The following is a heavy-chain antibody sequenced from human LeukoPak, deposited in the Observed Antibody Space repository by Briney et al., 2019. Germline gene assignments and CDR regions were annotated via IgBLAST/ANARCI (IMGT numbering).Heavy chain of an antibody. Sequence: GGSLRLSCAASGFTFSTYVMHWVRQAPGKGLEWVAAIWNDGSNIYYADSVKGRFTISGDNSKNTLYLQMNSLRAEDTAVFYCAREGSGLPFDYWGQGTLVTVSS. CDR3: AREGSGLPFDY. CDR1: GFTFSTYV. CDR2: IWNDGSNI. V-gene: IGHV3-33*01. D-gene: IGHD6-19*01. J-gene: IGHJ4*02.